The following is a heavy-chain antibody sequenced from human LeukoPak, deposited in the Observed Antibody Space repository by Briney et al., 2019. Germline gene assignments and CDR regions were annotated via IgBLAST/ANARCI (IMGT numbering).Heavy chain of an antibody. CDR2: ISGSGGST. CDR1: GFTFSSYA. D-gene: IGHD5-12*01. J-gene: IGHJ4*02. V-gene: IGHV3-23*01. CDR3: AKVEIVATIFDY. Sequence: GGSLRLSCAASGFTFSSYAMSWARQAPGKGLEWVSAISGSGGSTYYADSVKGRFTISRDNSKNTLYLQMNSLRAEDTAVYYCAKVEIVATIFDYWGQGTLDPVSS.